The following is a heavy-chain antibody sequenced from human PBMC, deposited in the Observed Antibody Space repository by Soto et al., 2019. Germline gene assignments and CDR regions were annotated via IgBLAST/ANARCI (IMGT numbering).Heavy chain of an antibody. CDR2: IYWNDDK. D-gene: IGHD2-2*01. Sequence: SGPTLVKPTQTLTLTCTFSGFSLSTSGVGVGWIRQPPGKALEWLALIYWNDDKRYSPSLKSRLTITKDTSKNQVVLTMTNMDPVDTATYYCAHRLSKGYCSSTSCYLDLVFDYWGQGTLVTVSS. CDR1: GFSLSTSGVG. CDR3: AHRLSKGYCSSTSCYLDLVFDY. J-gene: IGHJ4*02. V-gene: IGHV2-5*01.